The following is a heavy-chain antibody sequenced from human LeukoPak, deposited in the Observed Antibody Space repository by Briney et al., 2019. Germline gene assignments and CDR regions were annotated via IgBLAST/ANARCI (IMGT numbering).Heavy chain of an antibody. J-gene: IGHJ4*02. V-gene: IGHV1-8*01. CDR3: ARAWKSYDSNGYYMYYFDF. D-gene: IGHD3-22*01. Sequence: ASVKVSCKASGYTYTNYDISWVRQVSGQGLEWMGWVNPNGGNSGSAQKFQGRVTLTRDTSTTTAYMELSSLRSDDTAVYFCARAWKSYDSNGYYMYYFDFWGQGTLVTVSS. CDR2: VNPNGGNS. CDR1: GYTYTNYD.